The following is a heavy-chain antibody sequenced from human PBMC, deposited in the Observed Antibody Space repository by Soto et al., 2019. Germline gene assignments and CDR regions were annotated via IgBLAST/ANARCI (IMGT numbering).Heavy chain of an antibody. V-gene: IGHV3-23*01. CDR3: AKAAFSSSWSPTYFDY. Sequence: EVQLLESGGGLVQPGGSLRLSCAASGFTFTSYAMNWVRLAPGKGLEWVSAISGTGYITYYADSVKGRFTISRDNTKNTLYLQMNSLRAEDTAVYYCAKAAFSSSWSPTYFDYWGQGTLVTVSS. J-gene: IGHJ4*02. CDR1: GFTFTSYA. CDR2: ISGTGYIT. D-gene: IGHD6-13*01.